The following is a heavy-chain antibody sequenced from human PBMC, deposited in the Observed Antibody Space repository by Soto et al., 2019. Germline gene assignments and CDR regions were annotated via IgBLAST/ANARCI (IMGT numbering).Heavy chain of an antibody. J-gene: IGHJ4*02. CDR3: ARDAGSGDHDSGYHYAFDY. V-gene: IGHV3-11*01. CDR2: FSNSGSTM. Sequence: GESLKISCAASVFTFSDYYMSWIRQAPGKGLGWVSYFSNSGSTMFYADSVKGRFTISRDNAKNSVYLHMHSLRAEDTAVYYCARDAGSGDHDSGYHYAFDYWGQGTLVTVSS. CDR1: VFTFSDYY. D-gene: IGHD3-22*01.